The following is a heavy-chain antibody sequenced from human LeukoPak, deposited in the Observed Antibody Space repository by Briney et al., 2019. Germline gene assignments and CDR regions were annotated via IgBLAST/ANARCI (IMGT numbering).Heavy chain of an antibody. CDR1: GYTFTGYY. CDR3: ARNIWFGESADAFDI. V-gene: IGHV1-2*02. CDR2: INPNSGGT. Sequence: ASVKVSCKASGYTFTGYYMHWVRQAPGQGLQWMGWINPNSGGTNYAQKFQGRVTMTRDKSIRTAYMELSRLTSDDTAVYYCARNIWFGESADAFDIWGQGTMVTVSS. D-gene: IGHD3-10*01. J-gene: IGHJ3*02.